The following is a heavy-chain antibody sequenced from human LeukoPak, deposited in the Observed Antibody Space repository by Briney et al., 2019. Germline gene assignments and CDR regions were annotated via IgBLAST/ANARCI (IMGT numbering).Heavy chain of an antibody. J-gene: IGHJ4*02. CDR1: GFTFSSYS. CDR3: ATDRATQYFDY. Sequence: PGGSLRLSCAASGFTFSSYSMNWVRQAPGKGLEWVSYISSSSSTLYYADSVKGRFTISRDNSRNTLFLQMNSLRAEDTAVYYCATDRATQYFDYWGQGTLVSVSS. CDR2: ISSSSSTL. V-gene: IGHV3-48*01. D-gene: IGHD2-15*01.